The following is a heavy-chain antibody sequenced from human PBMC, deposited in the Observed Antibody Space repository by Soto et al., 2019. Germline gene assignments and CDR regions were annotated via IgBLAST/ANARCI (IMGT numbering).Heavy chain of an antibody. V-gene: IGHV3-73*01. Sequence: GGSLRLSCAASGFTFSSSAMHWVRQASGKGLEWVVRIRSKANCYASAYSASVKGRITTYRDDSKNKSYLQMNRLKTEDTAVYYCTRHSSGGGNFDYWGQGTLVTVSS. J-gene: IGHJ4*02. CDR2: IRSKANCYAS. D-gene: IGHD2-15*01. CDR1: GFTFSSSA. CDR3: TRHSSGGGNFDY.